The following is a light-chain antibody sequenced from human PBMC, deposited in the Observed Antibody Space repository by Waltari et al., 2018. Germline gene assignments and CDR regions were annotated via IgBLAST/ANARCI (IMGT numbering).Light chain of an antibody. CDR3: QQYYSGLT. V-gene: IGKV4-1*01. CDR2: WAT. Sequence: DIVMTQSPDSLSLSLGDRATINCKSSQTILYNSNNKNYLSWYQQKPGQPPKLLIYWATTRDSGVPDRCSGSGYGTDFTLAISSLQAEDVAVYYCQQYYSGLTFGGGTRVEIK. J-gene: IGKJ4*01. CDR1: QTILYNSNNKNY.